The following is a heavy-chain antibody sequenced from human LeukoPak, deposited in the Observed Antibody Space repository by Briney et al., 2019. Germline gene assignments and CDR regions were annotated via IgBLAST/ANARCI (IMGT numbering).Heavy chain of an antibody. CDR3: AESHDCGGDCYIAN. V-gene: IGHV4-34*01. D-gene: IGHD2-21*02. Sequence: PSETLSLTCAVYGGSFSGYYWSWIRQPPGKGLEWIGEINHSGSTNYNPSLKSRVTISVDTSKNQFSLKLSSVTAADTAVYYCAESHDCGGDCYIANWGQGTLVTVTS. CDR2: INHSGST. CDR1: GGSFSGYY. J-gene: IGHJ4*02.